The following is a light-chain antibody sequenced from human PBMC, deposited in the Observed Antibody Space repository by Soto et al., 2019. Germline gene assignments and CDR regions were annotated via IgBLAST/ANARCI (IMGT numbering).Light chain of an antibody. V-gene: IGLV9-49*01. CDR1: SGYSNYE. J-gene: IGLJ1*01. CDR2: VGTGGIVG. Sequence: QSVLTQPPSASASLGASVTLTCTLSSGYSNYEVDWYQQRPGKGPRFVMRVGTGGIVGSKGDGIPDRFSVLGSGLNRYLSIKNIQEEDESDYHCGADHGSGSGSNFVYVFGTGTKLTVL. CDR3: GADHGSGSGSNFVYV.